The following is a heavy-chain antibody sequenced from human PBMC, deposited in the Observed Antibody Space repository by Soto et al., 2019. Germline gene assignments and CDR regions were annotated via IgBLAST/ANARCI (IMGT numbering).Heavy chain of an antibody. D-gene: IGHD4-17*01. V-gene: IGHV3-30-3*01. J-gene: IGHJ4*02. CDR3: ARRLATTVSALGY. Sequence: QVQLVQSGGGVVQAGNSLRLSCTASGLTFTSSSFHWVRQAPGKGLEWVAAISENGDRQYSTESVRGRFLISRDSSKNTVYLQMNSLRPEDTGVYFCARRLATTVSALGYWGQGALVTVSS. CDR1: GLTFTSSS. CDR2: ISENGDRQ.